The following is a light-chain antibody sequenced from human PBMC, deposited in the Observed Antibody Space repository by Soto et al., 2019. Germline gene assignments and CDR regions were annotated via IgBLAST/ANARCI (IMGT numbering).Light chain of an antibody. Sequence: QSVLTQPPSVSGAPGQRVTISCTGSSXXXGAGYDVHWYQQLPGTAPKLLIYGNSNRPSGVPDRFSGSKSGTSASLAITGLQAEDXADYYCQSYDSSLSGVVFGGGTKLTVL. CDR2: GNS. V-gene: IGLV1-40*01. J-gene: IGLJ2*01. CDR3: QSYDSSLSGVV. CDR1: SXXXGAGYD.